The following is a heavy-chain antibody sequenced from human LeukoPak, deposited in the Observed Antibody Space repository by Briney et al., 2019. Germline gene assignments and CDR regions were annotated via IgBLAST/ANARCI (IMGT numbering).Heavy chain of an antibody. D-gene: IGHD6-6*01. CDR3: AREREQLVPLDYYGMDV. V-gene: IGHV3-30-3*01. J-gene: IGHJ6*02. Sequence: GGSLRLSCAASGFTFSSYAMHWVHQAPGKGLEWVAVISYDGSNKYYADSVKGRFTISRDNSKNTLYLQMNSLRAEDTAVYYCAREREQLVPLDYYGMDVWGQGTTVTVSS. CDR2: ISYDGSNK. CDR1: GFTFSSYA.